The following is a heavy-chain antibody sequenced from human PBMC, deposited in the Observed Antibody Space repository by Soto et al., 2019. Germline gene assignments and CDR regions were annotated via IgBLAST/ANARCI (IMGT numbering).Heavy chain of an antibody. CDR2: INAGNGNT. V-gene: IGHV1-3*01. CDR1: GYTFTSYA. J-gene: IGHJ4*02. D-gene: IGHD5-18*01. CDR3: ARSKVDTAMVTRYFDY. Sequence: GASVKVSCKASGYTFTSYAMHWVRQAPGQRLEWMGWINAGNGNTKYSQKFQGRVTITRDTSASTAYMELSSLRSEDTAVYYCARSKVDTAMVTRYFDYWGQGTLVTVYS.